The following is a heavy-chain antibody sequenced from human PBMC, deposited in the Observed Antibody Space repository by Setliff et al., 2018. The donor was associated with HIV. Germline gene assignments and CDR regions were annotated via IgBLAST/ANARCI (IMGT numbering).Heavy chain of an antibody. V-gene: IGHV4-4*09. J-gene: IGHJ4*02. CDR2: INTSGTT. CDR3: ARGLNYYGSGSYLPLGY. CDR1: GGSISSYY. D-gene: IGHD3-10*01. Sequence: LSLTCTVSGGSISSYYWSWIRQPPGKGLEWIGYINTSGTTNYNPSLKSRVTISIDTSKNQISLKLSSVTAADTAVYYCARGLNYYGSGSYLPLGYWGQGTLVTSPQ.